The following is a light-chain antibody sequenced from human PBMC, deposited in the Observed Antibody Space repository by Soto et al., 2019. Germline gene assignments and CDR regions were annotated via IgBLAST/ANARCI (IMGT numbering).Light chain of an antibody. J-gene: IGKJ1*01. CDR3: QHYNSYSEA. Sequence: DIQMTQSPSTLSGSVGDRVTITCRASQTISSWLAWYQQKPGKAPKLQIYKASTLKSGVPSRFSGSGAGTECTLTLSSLQPDVFAAYYGQHYNSYSEAFGQGTKVELK. CDR1: QTISSW. CDR2: KAS. V-gene: IGKV1-5*03.